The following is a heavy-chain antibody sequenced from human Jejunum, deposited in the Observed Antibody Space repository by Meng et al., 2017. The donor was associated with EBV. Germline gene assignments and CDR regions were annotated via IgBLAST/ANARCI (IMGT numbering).Heavy chain of an antibody. CDR1: GFTFSSNS. D-gene: IGHD6-19*01. J-gene: IGHJ4*02. CDR2: ISAGSSYK. CDR3: ARGKGGSGWEQFDY. Sequence: EVQLVGSGXXLGKPGGSLRLSCAXSGFTFSSNSINWVRQAPGKGVEWVSSISAGSSYKYYADSVKGRFTISRDNAENSLYLQMNSLRAEDTDVYYFARGKGGSGWEQFDYWGQGTLVTVSS. V-gene: IGHV3-21*01.